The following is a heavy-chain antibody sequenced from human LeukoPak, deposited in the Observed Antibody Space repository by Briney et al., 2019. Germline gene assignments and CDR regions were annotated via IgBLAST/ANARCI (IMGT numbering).Heavy chain of an antibody. CDR2: INAGNGNT. J-gene: IGHJ4*02. CDR1: GYTFTSYA. CDR3: ARVFMAAAGYGSFDY. V-gene: IGHV1-3*01. D-gene: IGHD6-13*01. Sequence: ASVTVSCKASGYTFTSYAMHWVRQAPGQRLEWMGWINAGNGNTKYSQKFQGRVTITRDTSASTAYMELSSLRSEDTAVYYCARVFMAAAGYGSFDYWGQGTLVTVSS.